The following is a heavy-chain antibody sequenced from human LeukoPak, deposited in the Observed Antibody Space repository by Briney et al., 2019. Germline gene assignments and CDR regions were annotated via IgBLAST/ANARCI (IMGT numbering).Heavy chain of an antibody. J-gene: IGHJ4*02. CDR2: ILYDGSNT. V-gene: IGHV3-30*04. CDR3: ARCSYDILTGYAFDY. D-gene: IGHD3-9*01. Sequence: QPGRSLRLSCAASGFTFSSYAMHWVRQAPGKGLEWVAVILYDGSNTYYADSVKGRFTISRDNANNSLYLQMNSLRAEDTAVYYCARCSYDILTGYAFDYWGQGTLVTVPS. CDR1: GFTFSSYA.